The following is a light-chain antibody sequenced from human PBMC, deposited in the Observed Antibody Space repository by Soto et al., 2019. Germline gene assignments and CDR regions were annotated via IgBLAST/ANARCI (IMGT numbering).Light chain of an antibody. CDR1: QNIRSY. V-gene: IGKV1-39*01. Sequence: DIQMTQSPSSLSASVGDRVTITCQSSQNIRSYLNWYQQKLGRAPKLLIYTASNLQSGVPSRFSGSGSGTDFPLTISSLQPEDFAIYYCQQSYSSPQTFGQGTKVEIK. CDR3: QQSYSSPQT. CDR2: TAS. J-gene: IGKJ1*01.